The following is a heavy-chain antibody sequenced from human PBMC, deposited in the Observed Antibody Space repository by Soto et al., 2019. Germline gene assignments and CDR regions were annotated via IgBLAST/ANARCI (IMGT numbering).Heavy chain of an antibody. Sequence: QVQLVQSGAEVKKPGSSAKVSCKASGGTFSSYAISWVRQAPGQGLEWMGGIIPIFGTANYAQKFQGRVTITADEATSRAYMELSSLRSEDTAVYYCASGEAAAGRAQHYYYCYGMDVWGQGTTVTVSS. J-gene: IGHJ6*02. CDR1: GGTFSSYA. V-gene: IGHV1-69*01. CDR3: ASGEAAAGRAQHYYYCYGMDV. CDR2: IIPIFGTA. D-gene: IGHD6-13*01.